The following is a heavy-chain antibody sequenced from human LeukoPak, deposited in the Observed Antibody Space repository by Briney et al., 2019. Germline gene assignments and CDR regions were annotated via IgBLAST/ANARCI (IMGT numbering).Heavy chain of an antibody. Sequence: SETLSLTCAVYAGSFSGYYWSWIRQPPGKGLEWIGEINHSGSTNYNPSLKSRVTISVDTSKNQFSLKLSSVTAADTAVYYCARGLEYDILTGYPEYFQHWGQGTLVTVSS. J-gene: IGHJ1*01. CDR1: AGSFSGYY. CDR3: ARGLEYDILTGYPEYFQH. D-gene: IGHD3-9*01. V-gene: IGHV4-34*01. CDR2: INHSGST.